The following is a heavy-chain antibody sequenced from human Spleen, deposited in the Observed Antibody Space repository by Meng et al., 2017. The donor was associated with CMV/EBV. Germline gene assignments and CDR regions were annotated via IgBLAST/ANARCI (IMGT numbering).Heavy chain of an antibody. CDR2: ISSSSSYI. CDR3: TRDSKQFLSLN. Sequence: GGSLRLSCAASGFTFSSYSMNWVRQAPGKGLEWVSSISSSSSYIYYADSVKGRFTISRDNSRNTLYLQINSLRAEDTAVYYCTRDSKQFLSLNWGQGTLVTVSS. V-gene: IGHV3-21*04. D-gene: IGHD6-19*01. CDR1: GFTFSSYS. J-gene: IGHJ4*02.